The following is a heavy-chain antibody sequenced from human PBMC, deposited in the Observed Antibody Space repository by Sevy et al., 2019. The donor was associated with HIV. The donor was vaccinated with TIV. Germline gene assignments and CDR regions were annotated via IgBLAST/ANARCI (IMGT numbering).Heavy chain of an antibody. CDR3: ARDRLGRSQNMVRGVSLLDYGMDV. CDR2: ISYDGSNK. Sequence: GGSLRLSCAASGFTFSSYAMHWVRQAPGKGLEWVAVISYDGSNKYDADSVKGRFTISRDNSKKTRYWQMNRLRAEDRAVYYCARDRLGRSQNMVRGVSLLDYGMDVWGQGTTVTVSS. D-gene: IGHD3-10*01. V-gene: IGHV3-30-3*01. CDR1: GFTFSSYA. J-gene: IGHJ6*02.